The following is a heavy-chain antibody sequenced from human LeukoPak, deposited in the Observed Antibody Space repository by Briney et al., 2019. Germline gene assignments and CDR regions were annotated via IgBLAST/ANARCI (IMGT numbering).Heavy chain of an antibody. J-gene: IGHJ3*02. CDR3: VRTRLSDHIVPAAERADDARDM. CDR2: IHYSGST. V-gene: IGHV4-39*07. D-gene: IGHD2-2*01. CDR1: GGSISSSRYY. Sequence: PSETLSLTCTVSGGSISSSRYYWGWIRQPPGKGLEWIGSIHYSGSTYYNPSLKSRVTVSVDTSENQFSLKLSSVAAADTAVYFCVRTRLSDHIVPAAERADDARDMWGQGTMVTVSS.